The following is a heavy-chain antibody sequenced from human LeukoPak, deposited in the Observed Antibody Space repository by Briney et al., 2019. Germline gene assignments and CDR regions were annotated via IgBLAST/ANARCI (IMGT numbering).Heavy chain of an antibody. D-gene: IGHD3-3*01. CDR1: GFTVSSNC. J-gene: IGHJ6*03. CDR3: AKNFRSDKYHYYYMDV. Sequence: GGSLRLSCAASGFTVSSNCMSWVRQPPGKGLLWVSSIIRDGSTYDADSVKGRFTLSRDNSKNTLYLQMNSLRAEDTAVYYCAKNFRSDKYHYYYMDVWGKGTTVTVSS. CDR2: IIRDGST. V-gene: IGHV3-53*01.